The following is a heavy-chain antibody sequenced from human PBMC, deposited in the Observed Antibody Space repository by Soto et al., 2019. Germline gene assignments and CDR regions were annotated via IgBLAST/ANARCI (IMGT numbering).Heavy chain of an antibody. CDR3: ARHGIRLITDAFGI. Sequence: PSETLSLTCTVSGGSISSSSYYWGWIRQPPGKGLEWIGSIYYSGSTYYNPSLKSRVTISVDTSKNQFSLKLSSVTAADTAVYYCARHGIRLITDAFGIWGQGTMVTVSS. V-gene: IGHV4-39*01. J-gene: IGHJ3*02. CDR2: IYYSGST. D-gene: IGHD1-20*01. CDR1: GGSISSSSYY.